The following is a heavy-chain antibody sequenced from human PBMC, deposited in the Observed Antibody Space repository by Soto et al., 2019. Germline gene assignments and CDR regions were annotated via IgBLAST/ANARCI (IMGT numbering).Heavy chain of an antibody. V-gene: IGHV1-69*02. Sequence: QVQLVQSGAEVKKPGSSVKVSYKASGGTFSSYTISWVRQAPGQGLEWMGRIIPILGIANYAQKFQGRVTITADKSTSTAYMELSSLRSEDTAVYYCAVVPAAIGLWFDPWGQGTLVTVSS. CDR2: IIPILGIA. J-gene: IGHJ5*02. CDR3: AVVPAAIGLWFDP. D-gene: IGHD2-2*01. CDR1: GGTFSSYT.